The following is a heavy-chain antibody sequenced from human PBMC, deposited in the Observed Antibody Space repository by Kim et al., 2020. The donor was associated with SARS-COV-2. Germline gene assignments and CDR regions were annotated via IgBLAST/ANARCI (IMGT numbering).Heavy chain of an antibody. CDR3: VKDVEEVVVVSGLDV. Sequence: AQPVKGRFTISRDNSKNTLYLQMDGLRAEDTAVYYCVKDVEEVVVVSGLDVWGQGTAVVVSS. D-gene: IGHD2-15*01. J-gene: IGHJ6*02. V-gene: IGHV3-23*01.